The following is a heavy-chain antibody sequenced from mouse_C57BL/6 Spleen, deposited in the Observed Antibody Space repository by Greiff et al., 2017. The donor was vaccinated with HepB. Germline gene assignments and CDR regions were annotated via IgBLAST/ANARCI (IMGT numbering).Heavy chain of an antibody. CDR2: ISDGGSYT. V-gene: IGHV5-4*01. J-gene: IGHJ4*01. Sequence: EVKLMESGGGLVKPGGSLKLSCAASGFTFSSYAMSWVRQTPEKRLEWVATISDGGSYTYYPDNVKGRFTISRDNAKNNLYLQMSHLKSEDTAMYYCARDHPIYYGNYEGYYAMDYWGQGTSVTVSS. CDR1: GFTFSSYA. D-gene: IGHD2-1*01. CDR3: ARDHPIYYGNYEGYYAMDY.